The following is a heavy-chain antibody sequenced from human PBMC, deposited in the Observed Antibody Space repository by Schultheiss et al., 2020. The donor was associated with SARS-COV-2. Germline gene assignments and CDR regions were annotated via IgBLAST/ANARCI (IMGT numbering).Heavy chain of an antibody. J-gene: IGHJ4*02. Sequence: SETLSLTCAVYGGSFGFDYWTWIRQPPGKGLEWIGSIYYSGSTNYNPSLKSRVTISVDTSKNQFSLKLSSVTAADTAVYYCGANVGFGDLDYWGQGTLVTVSS. CDR2: IYYSGST. D-gene: IGHD3-10*01. V-gene: IGHV4-59*08. CDR3: GANVGFGDLDY. CDR1: GGSFGFDY.